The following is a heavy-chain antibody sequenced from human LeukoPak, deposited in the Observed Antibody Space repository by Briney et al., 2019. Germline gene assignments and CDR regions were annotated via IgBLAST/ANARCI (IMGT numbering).Heavy chain of an antibody. CDR2: INHSGST. D-gene: IGHD6-13*01. CDR3: ARRDLYSSSWDYFDY. J-gene: IGHJ4*02. V-gene: IGHV4-34*01. CDR1: GGSFSGYY. Sequence: SETLSLTCAVYGGSFSGYYWSWIRQPPGKGLEWIGEINHSGSTNYNPSLKSRVTISVDTSKNQFSLKLSSVPAADTAVYYCARRDLYSSSWDYFDYWGQGTLVTVSS.